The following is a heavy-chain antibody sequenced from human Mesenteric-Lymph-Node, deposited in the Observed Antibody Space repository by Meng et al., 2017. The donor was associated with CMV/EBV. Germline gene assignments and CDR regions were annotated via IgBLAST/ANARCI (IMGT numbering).Heavy chain of an antibody. V-gene: IGHV3-7*03. J-gene: IGHJ6*02. CDR1: GFTFSSYL. CDR3: ARDKYYGSGASDV. CDR2: IKQDGSEK. Sequence: GESLKISCVASGFTFSSYLMSWVRQAPGKGLEWVANIKQDGSEKYYVDSVKGRFTISRDNAKNSLYLQMNSLRAEDTALYYCARDKYYGSGASDVWGQGTTVTVSS. D-gene: IGHD3-10*01.